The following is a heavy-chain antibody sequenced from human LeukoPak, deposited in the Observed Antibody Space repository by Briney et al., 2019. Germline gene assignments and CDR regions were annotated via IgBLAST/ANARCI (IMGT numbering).Heavy chain of an antibody. D-gene: IGHD2-2*03. Sequence: ASVKVSSKTSVYTFNDYFMHWVRHAPVQGLEWMGWINLKSDGTNYAQKCQGRVTMTRVPAINTAYMETTGVKCEDTAGYYCARRGPGMDDLDSWGQGTLVTVSS. CDR2: INLKSDGT. J-gene: IGHJ4*02. CDR1: VYTFNDYF. V-gene: IGHV1-2*02. CDR3: ARRGPGMDDLDS.